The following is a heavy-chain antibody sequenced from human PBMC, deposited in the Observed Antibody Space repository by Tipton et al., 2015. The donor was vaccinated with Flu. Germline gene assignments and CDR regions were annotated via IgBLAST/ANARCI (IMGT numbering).Heavy chain of an antibody. CDR3: ARDLGWELLNYYYYYGMDV. D-gene: IGHD1-26*01. CDR2: ISSSGSTI. Sequence: SLRLSCAASGFTFSSYEMNWVRQAPGKGLEWVSYISSSGSTIYYADSVKGRFTISRDNAKNSLYLQMNSLRAEDTAVYYCARDLGWELLNYYYYYGMDVWGQGTTVTVSS. J-gene: IGHJ6*02. CDR1: GFTFSSYE. V-gene: IGHV3-48*03.